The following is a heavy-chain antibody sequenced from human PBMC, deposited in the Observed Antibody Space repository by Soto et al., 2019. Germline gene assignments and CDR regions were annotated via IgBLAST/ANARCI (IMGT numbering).Heavy chain of an antibody. CDR2: IIGSGGST. J-gene: IGHJ5*02. V-gene: IGHV3-23*01. CDR3: AKDLSERLGWFDP. Sequence: GGSLRLSCAASGFSFSSYAMSWFRQAPGKGLEWGSAIIGSGGSTYYADSVKGRVTISGDNSKNTLYLQMNSLRAEDTAVYYCAKDLSERLGWFDPWGQGTLVTVSS. CDR1: GFSFSSYA. D-gene: IGHD3-16*01.